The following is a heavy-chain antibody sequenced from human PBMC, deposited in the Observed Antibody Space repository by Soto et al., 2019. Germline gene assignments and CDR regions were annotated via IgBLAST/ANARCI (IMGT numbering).Heavy chain of an antibody. Sequence: EVQLLESGGGLVQPGGSLRLSCTASGFTFSSYAMTWVRQAPGKGLQWVSGISGSGGSTYYEDPVKGRFTISRDNSKNKVYLQMNSLRAEDTAVYYCAKDLVIAVAGSPATFDYWGQGTLVTVSS. CDR1: GFTFSSYA. D-gene: IGHD6-19*01. CDR3: AKDLVIAVAGSPATFDY. V-gene: IGHV3-23*01. CDR2: ISGSGGST. J-gene: IGHJ4*02.